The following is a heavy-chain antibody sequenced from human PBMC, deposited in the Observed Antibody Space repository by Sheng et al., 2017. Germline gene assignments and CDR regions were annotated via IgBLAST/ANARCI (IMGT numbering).Heavy chain of an antibody. CDR3: AMSRDGYNSHYFDY. Sequence: QLQLQESGPGLVKPSETLSLTCTVSGGSISSSSYYWGWICQPPGKGLEWIGSIYYSGSTYYNPSLKSRVTISVDTSKNQFSLKLSSVTAADTAVYYCAMSRDGYNSHYFDYWGPGERWSPSP. D-gene: IGHD5-12*01. CDR1: GGSISSSSYY. J-gene: IGHJ4*02. CDR2: IYYSGST. V-gene: IGHV4-39*07.